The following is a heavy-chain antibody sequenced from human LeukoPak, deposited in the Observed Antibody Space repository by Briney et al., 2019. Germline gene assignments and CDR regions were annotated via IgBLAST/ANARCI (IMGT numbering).Heavy chain of an antibody. D-gene: IGHD2-2*01. V-gene: IGHV4-34*01. CDR3: ARAGGYCSSTSCRLAHYYYYYYMDV. J-gene: IGHJ6*03. CDR1: GGSFSGYY. Sequence: PSETLSLTCAVYGGSFSGYYWSWIRQPPGKGLEWIGEINHSGSTNYNPSLKSRVTISVDTSKNQFSLKLSSVTAADTAVYYCARAGGYCSSTSCRLAHYYYYYYMDVWGKGTTVTVSS. CDR2: INHSGST.